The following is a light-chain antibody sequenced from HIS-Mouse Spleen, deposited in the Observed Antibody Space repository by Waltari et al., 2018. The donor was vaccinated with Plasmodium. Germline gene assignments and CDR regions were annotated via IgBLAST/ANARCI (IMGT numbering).Light chain of an antibody. Sequence: DIVLTQSPGTLSLSPAETATPPCRASQSVSSSYLAWYQQKTGQAPRLHLYGASNRATGIPDRFSGSGSGTDFTLTISRLEPEDFAVYYCQQYGSSPYTFGQGTKLEIK. CDR2: GAS. CDR3: QQYGSSPYT. J-gene: IGKJ2*01. CDR1: QSVSSSY. V-gene: IGKV3-20*01.